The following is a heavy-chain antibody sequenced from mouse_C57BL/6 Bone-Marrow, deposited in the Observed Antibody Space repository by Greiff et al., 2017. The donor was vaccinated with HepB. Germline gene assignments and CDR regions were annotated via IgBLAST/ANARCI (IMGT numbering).Heavy chain of an antibody. CDR3: AREMVITTVVANTLYWYFDV. V-gene: IGHV3-6*01. CDR1: GYSITSGYY. J-gene: IGHJ1*03. CDR2: ISYDGSN. Sequence: EVQRVESGPGLVKPSQSLSLTCSVTGYSITSGYYWNWIRQFPGNKLEWMGYISYDGSNNYNPSLKNRISITRDTSKNQFFLKLNSVTTEDTATYYCAREMVITTVVANTLYWYFDVWGTGTTVTVSS. D-gene: IGHD1-1*01.